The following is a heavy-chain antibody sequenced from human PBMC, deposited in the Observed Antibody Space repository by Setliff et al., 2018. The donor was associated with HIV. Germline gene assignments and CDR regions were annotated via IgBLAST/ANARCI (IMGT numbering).Heavy chain of an antibody. CDR1: GFMFSSHG. CDR3: AQLAAADDS. V-gene: IGHV3-30*02. J-gene: IGHJ4*02. Sequence: GGSLRLSCVASGFMFSSHGMHWVRQAPGKGLECLAFIRADGINKYHADSVKGRFTISRDNSKNTLYLQMNTLRTEDTAVYYCAQLAAADDSWGQGTLVTVS. CDR2: IRADGINK. D-gene: IGHD6-13*01.